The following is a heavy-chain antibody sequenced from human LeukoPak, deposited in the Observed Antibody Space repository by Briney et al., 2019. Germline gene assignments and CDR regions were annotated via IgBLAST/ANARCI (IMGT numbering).Heavy chain of an antibody. CDR1: GLTFSGYG. J-gene: IGHJ4*02. CDR3: ARGAGGDFDY. D-gene: IGHD3-10*01. CDR2: IWYDGSNK. V-gene: IGHV3-30*02. Sequence: GGSLRLSCTASGLTFSGYGMHWVRQAPGKGLQWVAIIWYDGSNKYYADSVKGRFTISRHNSKNTLYLQMNSLRAEDTAVYYCARGAGGDFDYWGQGALVTVSS.